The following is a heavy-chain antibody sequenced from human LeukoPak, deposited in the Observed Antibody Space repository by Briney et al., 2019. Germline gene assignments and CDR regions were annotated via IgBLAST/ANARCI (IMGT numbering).Heavy chain of an antibody. V-gene: IGHV1-2*04. Sequence: GASVKVSCKASGYTFTGYYMHWVRQAPGQGLEWMGWINPNSGGTNYAQKFQGWVTMTRDTSISTAYMELSRLRSDDTAVYYCARLGVTIFGVVIEGNYYFDYWGQGTLVTVSS. D-gene: IGHD3-3*01. CDR1: GYTFTGYY. CDR3: ARLGVTIFGVVIEGNYYFDY. J-gene: IGHJ4*02. CDR2: INPNSGGT.